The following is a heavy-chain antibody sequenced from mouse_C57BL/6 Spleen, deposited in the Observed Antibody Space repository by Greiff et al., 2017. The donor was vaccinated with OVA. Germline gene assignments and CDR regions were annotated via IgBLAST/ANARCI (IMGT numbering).Heavy chain of an antibody. CDR2: ISNGGGST. CDR3: ARHGGDYDDYAMDY. Sequence: DVMLVESGGGLVQPGGSLKLSCAASGFTFSDYYMYWVRQTPEKRLEWVAYISNGGGSTYYPDTVQGRFTISRDNAKNTLYLQMSRLKSEDKAMYYCARHGGDYDDYAMDYWGQGTSVTVSS. D-gene: IGHD2-4*01. J-gene: IGHJ4*01. CDR1: GFTFSDYY. V-gene: IGHV5-12*01.